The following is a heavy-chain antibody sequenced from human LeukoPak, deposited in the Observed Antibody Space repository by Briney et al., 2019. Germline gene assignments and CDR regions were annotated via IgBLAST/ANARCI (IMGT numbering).Heavy chain of an antibody. J-gene: IGHJ3*02. Sequence: GGSLRLSCTASGFTFGDYAMSWVRQAPGKGLEWVGFIRGKAYGGTTEYAASVKGRFTISRDDSKSIAYLQMNSLKTEDTAVYYCTSFYYYGSGSYYDVYGAFDIWGQGTMVTVSS. CDR1: GFTFGDYA. D-gene: IGHD3-10*01. V-gene: IGHV3-49*04. CDR2: IRGKAYGGTT. CDR3: TSFYYYGSGSYYDVYGAFDI.